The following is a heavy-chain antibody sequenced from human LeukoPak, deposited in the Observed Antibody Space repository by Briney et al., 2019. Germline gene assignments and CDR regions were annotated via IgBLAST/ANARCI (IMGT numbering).Heavy chain of an antibody. D-gene: IGHD1-1*01. CDR3: ARDGPTSVL. V-gene: IGHV4-31*03. J-gene: IGHJ4*02. CDR1: GASISSGGYY. Sequence: SETLSLTCTVSGASISSGGYYWSWIRQQPGKGLEWIGYSHYSGTTYYNTSLKSRVAISVDTSKNQFSLKLSSVTAADTAVYYCARDGPTSVLWGQGTLVTVFS. CDR2: SHYSGTT.